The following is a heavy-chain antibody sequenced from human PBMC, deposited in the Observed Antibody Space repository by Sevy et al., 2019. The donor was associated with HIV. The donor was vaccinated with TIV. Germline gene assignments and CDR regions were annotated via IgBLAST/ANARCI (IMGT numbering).Heavy chain of an antibody. CDR2: IKSKTDGGTT. J-gene: IGHJ1*01. CDR1: GFTFSNAW. Sequence: GGSLRLSCAASGFTFSNAWMSWVRQAPGKGLEWVGRIKSKTDGGTTDYAAPVKGRFTISGDDSKNTLYLQMNSLKTEDTAVYYCTTDVVVVPAAPPLAEYFQHWGQGTLVTVSS. D-gene: IGHD2-2*01. V-gene: IGHV3-15*01. CDR3: TTDVVVVPAAPPLAEYFQH.